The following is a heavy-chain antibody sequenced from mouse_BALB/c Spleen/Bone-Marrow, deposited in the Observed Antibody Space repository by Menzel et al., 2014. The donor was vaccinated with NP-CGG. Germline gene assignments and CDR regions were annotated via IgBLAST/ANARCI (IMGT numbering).Heavy chain of an antibody. Sequence: EVQLQQSGAELVKPGASVKLSCTASGFNIKDTYMHWVKQGPEQGLEWIGRIDTANGNTKYDPKFQGKATITADTSSNTAYLQLSSLTSEDTAVYYCARYGNGLMDYWGQGTSVTVSS. CDR2: IDTANGNT. CDR1: GFNIKDTY. V-gene: IGHV14-3*02. J-gene: IGHJ4*01. CDR3: ARYGNGLMDY. D-gene: IGHD2-1*01.